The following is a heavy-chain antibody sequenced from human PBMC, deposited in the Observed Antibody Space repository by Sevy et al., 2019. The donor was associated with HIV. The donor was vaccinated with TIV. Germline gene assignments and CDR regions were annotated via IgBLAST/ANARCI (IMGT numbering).Heavy chain of an antibody. V-gene: IGHV3-23*01. CDR1: GFTFSSYA. J-gene: IGHJ6*03. CDR3: AADSSGFQRAWYYDYYMDV. CDR2: ISGSGGST. D-gene: IGHD3-22*01. Sequence: GESLKISCAASGFTFSSYAMSWVRQAPGKGLEWVSAISGSGGSTYYADSVKGRFTISRDNSKNTLYLQMNSLRAEDTAVYYCAADSSGFQRAWYYDYYMDVWGKGTTVTGSS.